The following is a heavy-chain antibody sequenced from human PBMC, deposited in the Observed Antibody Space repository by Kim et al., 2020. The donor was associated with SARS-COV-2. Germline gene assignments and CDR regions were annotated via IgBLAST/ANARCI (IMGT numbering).Heavy chain of an antibody. V-gene: IGHV3-30*04. CDR2: ITGDGGSK. CDR1: GFTFSNYA. CDR3: AKGDCGSCYNHSSAL. Sequence: GGSLRLSCAASGFTFSNYAMRWVRQAPGKGLEWVAVITGDGGSKHYADSVKGRFTISRDNSKNTLYLQMNSLRAEDTAVYYCAKGDCGSCYNHSSALWG. D-gene: IGHD2-15*01. J-gene: IGHJ1*01.